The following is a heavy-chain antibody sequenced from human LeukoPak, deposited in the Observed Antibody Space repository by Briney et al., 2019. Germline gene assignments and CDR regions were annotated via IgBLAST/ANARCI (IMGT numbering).Heavy chain of an antibody. CDR1: GFTIGTAW. CDR3: IAHFPYFYGFDV. J-gene: IGHJ6*04. D-gene: IGHD3-3*02. CDR2: IKSEGEGATT. Sequence: GGSLRLSCVSSGFTIGTAWMSWVRQAPGKGLEWLGHIKSEGEGATTDYAAPAKGRFAISRDDSKNMIYLQMSSLKMDDTAIYYCIAHFPYFYGFDVWGKGTTVTVSS. V-gene: IGHV3-15*01.